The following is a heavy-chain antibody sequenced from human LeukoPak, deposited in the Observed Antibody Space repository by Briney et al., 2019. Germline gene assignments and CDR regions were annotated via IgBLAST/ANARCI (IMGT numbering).Heavy chain of an antibody. Sequence: GGSLRLSCAASGFTVSTNYMSWVRQAPGKGLEWVSVIYSDGSTHYADSVKGRFTISRDNSKNTLYLQMNSLRSEDTAVYYCAREVISGWAYFDYWGQGTLVTFSS. D-gene: IGHD6-19*01. V-gene: IGHV3-53*01. CDR3: AREVISGWAYFDY. CDR2: IYSDGST. CDR1: GFTVSTNY. J-gene: IGHJ4*02.